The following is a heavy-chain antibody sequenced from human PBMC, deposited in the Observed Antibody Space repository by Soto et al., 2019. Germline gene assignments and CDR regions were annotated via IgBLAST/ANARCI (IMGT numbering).Heavy chain of an antibody. CDR2: ISSSSTSS. CDR1: GFTFSDSY. J-gene: IGHJ4*02. Sequence: QVLLVESGGGLVKPGGSLRLSCAASGFTFSDSYMSWICQAPGKGLEWVSYISSSSTSSNYADSMKGRFTISRDNAKNSPYLQMNSLRAEDTAVYYCARDNGGTFDYWGQGTLVTVSS. V-gene: IGHV3-11*05. CDR3: ARDNGGTFDY. D-gene: IGHD2-8*01.